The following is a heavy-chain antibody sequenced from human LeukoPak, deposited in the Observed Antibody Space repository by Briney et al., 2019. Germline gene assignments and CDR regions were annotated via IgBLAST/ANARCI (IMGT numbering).Heavy chain of an antibody. V-gene: IGHV3-30-3*01. CDR1: GFTLSSYA. CDR2: ISYDGSNK. J-gene: IGHJ4*02. CDR3: ARDSPRSHGIGVAAAGPMGLGG. D-gene: IGHD6-13*01. Sequence: GGSLRLSCAASGFTLSSYAMHWVRQAPGKGLEWVAVISYDGSNKYYADSVKGRFTISRDNAKNSLYLQMNSLRAEDTAVYYCARDSPRSHGIGVAAAGPMGLGGWGQGTLVTVSS.